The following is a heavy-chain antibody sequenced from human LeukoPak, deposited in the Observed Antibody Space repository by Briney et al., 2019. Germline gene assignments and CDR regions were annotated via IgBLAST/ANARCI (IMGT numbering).Heavy chain of an antibody. CDR1: GGTFSSYA. J-gene: IGHJ4*02. CDR3: AGGEQWLDLFCFDY. CDR2: IIPIFGTA. Sequence: ASVKVSCKASGGTFSSYAISWVRQAPGQGLEWMGGIIPIFGTANYAQKFQGRVTITRDTSASTAYMELSSLRSEDTAVYYCAGGEQWLDLFCFDYWGQGTLVTVSS. D-gene: IGHD6-19*01. V-gene: IGHV1-69*05.